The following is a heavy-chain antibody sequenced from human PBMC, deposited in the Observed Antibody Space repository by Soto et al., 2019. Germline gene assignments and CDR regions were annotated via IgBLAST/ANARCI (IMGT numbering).Heavy chain of an antibody. J-gene: IGHJ6*02. D-gene: IGHD2-8*01. Sequence: QSGGSLRLSCAASGFTFSSYAMSWVRQAPGKGLEWVSAISGSGGSTYYADSVKGRFTISRDNSKNTLYLQMNSLRAEDTAVYYCAKIGPAVFGYASYYYYYGMDVWGQGTTVTVSS. V-gene: IGHV3-23*01. CDR2: ISGSGGST. CDR3: AKIGPAVFGYASYYYYYGMDV. CDR1: GFTFSSYA.